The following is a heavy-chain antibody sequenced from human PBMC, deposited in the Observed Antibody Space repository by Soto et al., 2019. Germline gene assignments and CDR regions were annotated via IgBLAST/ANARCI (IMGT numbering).Heavy chain of an antibody. CDR1: GFTFSSYS. D-gene: IGHD6-13*01. CDR3: ARDPAAGDMDY. Sequence: GGSLRLSCAASGFTFSSYSMNWVRQAPGKGLEWVSSISTSSSYIYYADSVKGRFTISRDNAKNSLYLQMNSLRAEDTAVYYCARDPAAGDMDYWGQGTLVTVSS. J-gene: IGHJ4*02. CDR2: ISTSSSYI. V-gene: IGHV3-21*01.